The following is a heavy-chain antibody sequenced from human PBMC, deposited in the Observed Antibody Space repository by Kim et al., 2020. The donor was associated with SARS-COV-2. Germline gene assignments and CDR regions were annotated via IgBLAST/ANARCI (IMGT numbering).Heavy chain of an antibody. CDR1: GFTFSSYG. D-gene: IGHD6-13*01. Sequence: GGSLRLSCAASGFTFSSYGMHWVRQAPGKGLEWVAVIWYDGSNKYYADSVKGRFTISRDNSKNTLYLQMNSLRAEDTAVYYCARVGMIAAAGLDQYYYYYYGMDVWGQGTTVTVSS. V-gene: IGHV3-33*01. CDR2: IWYDGSNK. CDR3: ARVGMIAAAGLDQYYYYYYGMDV. J-gene: IGHJ6*02.